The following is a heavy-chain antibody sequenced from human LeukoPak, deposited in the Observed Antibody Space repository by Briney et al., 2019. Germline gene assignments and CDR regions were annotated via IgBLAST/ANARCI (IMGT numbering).Heavy chain of an antibody. V-gene: IGHV4-59*08. J-gene: IGHJ5*02. CDR3: ARWDDSAWAFGT. D-gene: IGHD6-19*01. CDR1: GGSMNSYY. Sequence: PSETLSLTCTVSGGSMNSYYWSWIRQPPGKGLEWIGYIYYSGSTNYNPSLKSRVTISVDTSKNQLSLKLTSVTAADTAVYYCARWDDSAWAFGTWGPGTLVTVSS. CDR2: IYYSGST.